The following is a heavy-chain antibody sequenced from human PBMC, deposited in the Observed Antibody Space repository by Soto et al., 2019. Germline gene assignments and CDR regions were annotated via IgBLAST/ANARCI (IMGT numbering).Heavy chain of an antibody. CDR2: IIPIFATA. V-gene: IGHV1-69*18. CDR3: ARSQGSSSSLDIYYYYYYGIDV. J-gene: IGHJ6*02. D-gene: IGHD2-2*01. CDR1: GGTFSSYA. Sequence: QVQLVQSGAEVKKPGSSVKVSCKAPGGTFSSYAISWVRQAPGQGLEWMGRIIPIFATAKYAQKFQDRVTINADESTSTGYMELSSLRSEDTAVYYCARSQGSSSSLDIYYYYYYGIDVWGQGTTVTVSS.